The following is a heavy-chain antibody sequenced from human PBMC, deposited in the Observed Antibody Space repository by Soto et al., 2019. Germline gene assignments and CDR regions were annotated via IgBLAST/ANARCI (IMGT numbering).Heavy chain of an antibody. Sequence: QVQLVESGGGVVQPGRSLRLSCAASGFTFSSYGMHWVRQAPGKGLEWVAVIWYDGSKKYYVDSVKGRFTISRDNSKNTLYLQMNRLRAEDTAVYYCARDRELVGQNNWFDPWGQGTLVTVSS. CDR3: ARDRELVGQNNWFDP. D-gene: IGHD6-6*01. V-gene: IGHV3-33*01. J-gene: IGHJ5*02. CDR1: GFTFSSYG. CDR2: IWYDGSKK.